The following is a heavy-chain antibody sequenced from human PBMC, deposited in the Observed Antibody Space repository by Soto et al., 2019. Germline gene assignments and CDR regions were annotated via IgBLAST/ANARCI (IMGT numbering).Heavy chain of an antibody. Sequence: ASVKVSCKASGYTFTGYYMHWVRQAPGQGLEWMGWINPNSGGTNYAQKFQGRVTMTRDTSISTAYMELSRLRSDDTAVYYCARDPSDPWATGIDYWGQGTLVTSPQ. CDR1: GYTFTGYY. V-gene: IGHV1-2*02. J-gene: IGHJ4*02. CDR2: INPNSGGT. CDR3: ARDPSDPWATGIDY. D-gene: IGHD5-12*01.